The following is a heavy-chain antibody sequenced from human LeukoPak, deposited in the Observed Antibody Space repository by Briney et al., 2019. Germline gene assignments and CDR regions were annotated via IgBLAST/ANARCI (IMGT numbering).Heavy chain of an antibody. CDR2: IIPIFGTA. D-gene: IGHD3-10*01. V-gene: IGHV1-69*06. J-gene: IGHJ4*02. CDR1: GGTFSSYA. Sequence: ASVKVSCKASGGTFSSYANSWVRQAPGQGLEWMGGIIPIFGTANYAQKFQGRVTITADKSTSTAYMELSSLRSEDTAVYYCAREPYGSGTRIDDYWGQGTLVTVSS. CDR3: AREPYGSGTRIDDY.